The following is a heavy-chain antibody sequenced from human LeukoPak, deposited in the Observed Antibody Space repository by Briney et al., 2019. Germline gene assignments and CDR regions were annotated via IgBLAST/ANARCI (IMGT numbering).Heavy chain of an antibody. Sequence: GGSLRLSCSASGFTFNRFYLHWVRQAPGKGLEFVSHISSNGATTYYADSVKGRFTISRDNSKNTLYLQMNSLRAEDTAVYYCAKDRAGAYSSGGTGFDYWGQGTLVTVSS. D-gene: IGHD6-19*01. CDR1: GFTFNRFY. CDR3: AKDRAGAYSSGGTGFDY. V-gene: IGHV3-64*04. J-gene: IGHJ4*02. CDR2: ISSNGATT.